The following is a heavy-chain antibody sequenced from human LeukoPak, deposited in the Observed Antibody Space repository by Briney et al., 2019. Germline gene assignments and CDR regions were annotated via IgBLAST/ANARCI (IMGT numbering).Heavy chain of an antibody. Sequence: SVKVSCKASGGTFSSYAISWVRQAPGQGLEWMGGIIPIFGTANYAQKFQGRVTITADESTSTAYMELSSLRSEDTAVYYCARVGQQLANYYYYGMDVWGQGTTVTVSS. V-gene: IGHV1-69*13. CDR1: GGTFSSYA. CDR3: ARVGQQLANYYYYGMDV. CDR2: IIPIFGTA. D-gene: IGHD6-13*01. J-gene: IGHJ6*02.